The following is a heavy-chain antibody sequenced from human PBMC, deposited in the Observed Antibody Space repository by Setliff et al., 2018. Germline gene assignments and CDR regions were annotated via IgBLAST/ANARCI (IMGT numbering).Heavy chain of an antibody. V-gene: IGHV3-13*01. CDR2: IGTAGDT. CDR3: AKDRRPTIAVAGTLLNGYFDY. CDR1: GFTFSSYD. Sequence: GGSLRLSCAASGFTFSSYDMDWVRQATGKGLEWVSAIGTAGDTYYPGSVKGRFTISRENAKNTLYLQMNSLRAEDTAVYYCAKDRRPTIAVAGTLLNGYFDYWGQGTLVTVSS. D-gene: IGHD6-19*01. J-gene: IGHJ4*02.